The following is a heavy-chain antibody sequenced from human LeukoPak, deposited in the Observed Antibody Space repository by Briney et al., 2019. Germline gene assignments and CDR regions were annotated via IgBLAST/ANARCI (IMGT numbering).Heavy chain of an antibody. J-gene: IGHJ4*02. D-gene: IGHD2-21*01. Sequence: GGSLRLSCAASGFTFSSYGMHGVRQAPGKGLEWGAVICYDGSNTYYADSVKGRFTISRDNSKNTLYLQMNSLRAEDTAVYYCAKDSAYGPPGYWGQGTLVTVSS. CDR3: AKDSAYGPPGY. CDR1: GFTFSSYG. V-gene: IGHV3-33*06. CDR2: ICYDGSNT.